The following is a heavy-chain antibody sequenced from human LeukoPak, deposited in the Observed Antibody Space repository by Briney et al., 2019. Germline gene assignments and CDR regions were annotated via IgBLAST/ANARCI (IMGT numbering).Heavy chain of an antibody. J-gene: IGHJ4*02. CDR2: IYYSGST. Sequence: SETLSLTCTVSGGSISSYYWSWIRQPPGKGLEWIGYIYYSGSTNYNPSLTSRVTISVDTSKTQFSLQLSSVTAADTAVYYCAREGRIITMVRGVNPYYFDYWGQGTLVTVSS. D-gene: IGHD3-10*01. CDR1: GGSISSYY. CDR3: AREGRIITMVRGVNPYYFDY. V-gene: IGHV4-59*01.